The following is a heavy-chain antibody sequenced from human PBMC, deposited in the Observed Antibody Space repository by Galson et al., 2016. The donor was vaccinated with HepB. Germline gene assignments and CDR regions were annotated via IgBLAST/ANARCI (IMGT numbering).Heavy chain of an antibody. Sequence: PALVKPTQTLTLTCTFSGFSLSTNEMCVSWIRQPPGKALGWLALINWDDDKYYSTSLKTRPTISKDTSKNQVVLTMTNMDPVDTPTYYCARYQRDYGNYRSYFDFWGQGTLVTVSS. CDR1: GFSLSTNEMC. D-gene: IGHD4-11*01. V-gene: IGHV2-70*01. CDR3: ARYQRDYGNYRSYFDF. J-gene: IGHJ4*02. CDR2: INWDDDK.